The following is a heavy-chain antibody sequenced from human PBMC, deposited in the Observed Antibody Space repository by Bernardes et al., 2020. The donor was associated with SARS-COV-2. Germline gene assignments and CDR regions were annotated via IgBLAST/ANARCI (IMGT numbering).Heavy chain of an antibody. J-gene: IGHJ6*02. Sequence: GGSLRLSCAASGFTFSSYSMNWVRQAPGKGLEWVSYISSSSSTIYYADSVKGRFTISRDNAKNSLYLQMNSLRAEDTAVYYCARGSLLLRFLELGYMDVWGQGTTVTVSS. D-gene: IGHD3-3*01. CDR1: GFTFSSYS. V-gene: IGHV3-48*01. CDR2: ISSSSSTI. CDR3: ARGSLLLRFLELGYMDV.